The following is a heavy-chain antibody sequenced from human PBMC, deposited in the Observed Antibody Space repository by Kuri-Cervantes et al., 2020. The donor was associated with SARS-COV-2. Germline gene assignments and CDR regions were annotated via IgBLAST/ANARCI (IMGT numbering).Heavy chain of an antibody. Sequence: GGSLRLSCAASGFTFSSYGMHWVRQAPGKGLEWVAVISYDGSNKYYADSVKGRFTISRDNSKNTLYLQMNSLRAEDTAVYYRAKDLGGYVGYWGQGTLVTVSS. D-gene: IGHD3-22*01. V-gene: IGHV3-30*18. CDR2: ISYDGSNK. CDR3: AKDLGGYVGY. J-gene: IGHJ4*02. CDR1: GFTFSSYG.